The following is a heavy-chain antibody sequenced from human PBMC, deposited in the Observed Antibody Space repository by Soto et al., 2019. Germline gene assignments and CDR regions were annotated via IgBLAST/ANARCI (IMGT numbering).Heavy chain of an antibody. CDR3: ARARGGSYPYFDY. Sequence: ASVKVSCKASGFSFTNYAVNWVRQAPGQRLEWMGWINAGNGDTRYSQKFQGRVTITRDTSASTAYMELSSLRSEDTAVYYCARARGGSYPYFDYWGQGTLVTVSS. D-gene: IGHD1-26*01. CDR1: GFSFTNYA. CDR2: INAGNGDT. V-gene: IGHV1-3*01. J-gene: IGHJ4*02.